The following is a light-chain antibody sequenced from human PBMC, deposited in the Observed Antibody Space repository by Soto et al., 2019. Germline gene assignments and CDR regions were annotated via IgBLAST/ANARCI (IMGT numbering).Light chain of an antibody. CDR2: STS. CDR1: QSVSSY. V-gene: IGKV3-11*01. Sequence: EIVLTQSPATLSLSPGERATLSCRASQSVSSYLAWYQQKPGQAPRLLIYSTSSRATGIPDRFSGSGSGTDFTLTISSLEPEDSAVYYCQQRHMWPITFGQGTRLEIK. J-gene: IGKJ5*01. CDR3: QQRHMWPIT.